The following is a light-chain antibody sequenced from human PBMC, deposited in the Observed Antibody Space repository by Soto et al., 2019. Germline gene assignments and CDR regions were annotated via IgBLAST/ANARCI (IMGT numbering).Light chain of an antibody. CDR2: DAS. Sequence: DIQMTQSPSTLSAAVGDRVTITCRARQSINSWLAWYQQKPGKAPKLLIYDASSVESGVPSRFSGSGSGTEFTLTISSLQPDDFATYYCHQYNSNSALTFGGGTKVEIK. CDR3: HQYNSNSALT. J-gene: IGKJ4*01. CDR1: QSINSW. V-gene: IGKV1-5*01.